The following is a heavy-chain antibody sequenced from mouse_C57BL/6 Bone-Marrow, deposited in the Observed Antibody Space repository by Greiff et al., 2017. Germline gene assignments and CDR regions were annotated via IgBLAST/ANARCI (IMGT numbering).Heavy chain of an antibody. V-gene: IGHV1-69*01. CDR3: ARIEAIYYGYFDY. CDR1: GYTFTSYW. Sequence: QVQLQQPGAELVMPGASVKLSCKASGYTFTSYWMHWVKQRPGQGLEWIGEIDPSDSYTNYNQKFKGKSTLTVDKSSSTAYMQLSSLTSEDSAVYYCARIEAIYYGYFDYWGQGTTLSVSS. CDR2: IDPSDSYT. J-gene: IGHJ2*01. D-gene: IGHD1-1*01.